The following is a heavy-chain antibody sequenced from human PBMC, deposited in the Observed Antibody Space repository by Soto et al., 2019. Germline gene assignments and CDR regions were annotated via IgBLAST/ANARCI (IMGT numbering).Heavy chain of an antibody. CDR3: VSSGYYDSSGYSPCND. CDR1: GGTFSSYA. J-gene: IGHJ4*02. CDR2: IIPIFGTA. Sequence: QVQLVQSGAEVKKPGSSVKVSCKASGGTFSSYAISWVRQAPGQGLEWMGGIIPIFGTANYAQKFQGRVTITADESKSTAYMELSCLRSEDTAVYYCVSSGYYDSSGYSPCNDWGQGTLVTVSS. D-gene: IGHD3-22*01. V-gene: IGHV1-69*01.